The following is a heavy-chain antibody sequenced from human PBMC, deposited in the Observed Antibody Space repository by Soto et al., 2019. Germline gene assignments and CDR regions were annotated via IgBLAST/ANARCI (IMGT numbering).Heavy chain of an antibody. CDR2: ISSTTNYI. J-gene: IGHJ4*02. CDR1: GLTVSGKKY. Sequence: GSLRLSCAASGLTVSGKKYVAWFRQAPGKGLEWVSSISSTTNYIYYGDSMKGRFTISRDNAKNSLYLEMNSLRAEDTAVYYCARESEDLTSNFDYWGQGTLVTVSS. CDR3: ARESEDLTSNFDY. V-gene: IGHV3-21*06.